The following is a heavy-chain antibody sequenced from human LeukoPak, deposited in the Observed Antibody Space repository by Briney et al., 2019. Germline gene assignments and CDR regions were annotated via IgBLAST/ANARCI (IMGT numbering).Heavy chain of an antibody. Sequence: SVKVSCKASGATFSSYAISWVRQAPGQGLEWMGGIIPICGTANYAQQFQGRVTITADKSTSTAYIERSSLRSEYTAVYYCARSLRYCSSTSCYVGGWDYYYYGMDVWGKGTTGTVSS. CDR3: ARSLRYCSSTSCYVGGWDYYYYGMDV. J-gene: IGHJ6*04. CDR2: IIPICGTA. V-gene: IGHV1-69*06. CDR1: GATFSSYA. D-gene: IGHD2-2*01.